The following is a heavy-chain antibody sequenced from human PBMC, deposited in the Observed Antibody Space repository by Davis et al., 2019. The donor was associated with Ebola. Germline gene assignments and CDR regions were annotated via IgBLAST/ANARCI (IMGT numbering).Heavy chain of an antibody. CDR3: AKDKGFCVPPDWFGP. CDR2: IRSDGINT. V-gene: IGHV3-64*04. CDR1: GFTFSSYT. Sequence: GESLKISCSASGFTFSSYTMHWVRQAPGKGLECVSAIRSDGINTYYADSVKGRFTIPRDNSKNTLSLQMNSVRGEDTAVYYCAKDKGFCVPPDWFGPWGQGVQVTVSS. D-gene: IGHD1-14*01. J-gene: IGHJ5*02.